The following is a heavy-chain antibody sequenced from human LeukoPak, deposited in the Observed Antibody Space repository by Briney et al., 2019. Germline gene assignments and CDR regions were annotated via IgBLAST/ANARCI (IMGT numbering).Heavy chain of an antibody. CDR2: IIPILGIA. J-gene: IGHJ4*02. Sequence: GASVKVSCKASGGTFSSYAISWVRQAPGQGLEWMGRIIPILGIANYAQKFQGRVTITADKSTSTAYMELSSLRSEDTAVYYCARGEGATTIDYWGQGTLVTVSS. V-gene: IGHV1-69*04. D-gene: IGHD1-26*01. CDR1: GGTFSSYA. CDR3: ARGEGATTIDY.